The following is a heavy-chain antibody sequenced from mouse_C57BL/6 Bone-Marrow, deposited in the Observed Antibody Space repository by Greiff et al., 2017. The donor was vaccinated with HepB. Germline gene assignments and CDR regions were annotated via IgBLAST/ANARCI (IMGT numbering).Heavy chain of an antibody. CDR1: GFTFSSYA. D-gene: IGHD3-3*01. Sequence: EVQGVESGGGLVKPGGSLKLSCAASGFTFSSYAMSWVRQTPEKRLEWVATISDGGSYTYYPDNVKGRFTISRDNAKNNLYLQMSHLKSEDTAMYYCARLGGGLREFDYWGQGTTLTVSS. V-gene: IGHV5-4*01. J-gene: IGHJ2*01. CDR3: ARLGGGLREFDY. CDR2: ISDGGSYT.